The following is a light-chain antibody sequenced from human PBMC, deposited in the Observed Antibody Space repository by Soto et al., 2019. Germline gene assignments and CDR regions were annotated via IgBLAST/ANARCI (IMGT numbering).Light chain of an antibody. CDR2: GAS. Sequence: EIVLTQSPGPLSLSPGERATLSCRASQSVSSSYLAWYQQKPGQAPRLLIYGASSRATGIPDRFSGSGSGTYVSLTISRLEPEDFAVYYGQEYGSSSLYSFGHGTKLESK. CDR1: QSVSSSY. V-gene: IGKV3-20*01. J-gene: IGKJ2*01. CDR3: QEYGSSSLYS.